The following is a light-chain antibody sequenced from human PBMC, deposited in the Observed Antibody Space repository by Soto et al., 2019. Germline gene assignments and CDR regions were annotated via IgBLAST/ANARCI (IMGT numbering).Light chain of an antibody. V-gene: IGKV3-11*01. CDR3: QQRTSRPPLT. CDR2: DAS. CDR1: QSVSTY. J-gene: IGKJ4*01. Sequence: EIVLTQSPATLSLSPGEKATLSCRASQSVSTYLAWYQQKPGQPPRLLIFDASNRATGIPARFSGSGSGTDFTLTISSLEPEEFAVYYCQQRTSRPPLTFGGGTKVQI.